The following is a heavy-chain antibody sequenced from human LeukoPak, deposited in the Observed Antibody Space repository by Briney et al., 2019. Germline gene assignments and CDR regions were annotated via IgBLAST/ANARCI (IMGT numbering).Heavy chain of an antibody. Sequence: ASVKVSCKASGGTFSSYAISWVRQAPGQGLEWMGRIIPILGIANYAQKFQGRVTMTRDTSISTAYMELSRLRSDDTAVYYCARPTSVCSSTSCLYGMDVWGQGTTVTVSS. J-gene: IGHJ6*02. CDR3: ARPTSVCSSTSCLYGMDV. CDR2: IIPILGIA. CDR1: GGTFSSYA. D-gene: IGHD2-2*01. V-gene: IGHV1-69*04.